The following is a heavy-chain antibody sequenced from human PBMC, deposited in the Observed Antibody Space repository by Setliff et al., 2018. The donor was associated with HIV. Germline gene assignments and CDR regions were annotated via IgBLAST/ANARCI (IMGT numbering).Heavy chain of an antibody. CDR3: AREGYSGHDFGGDFDF. D-gene: IGHD5-12*01. Sequence: SGPTLVNPTQTLTLTCTISGFSLSTSGMCVSWVRQPPGKGLEWIGSIHHSGTTYYNPSLKSRVTISVDTSKNEFSLRVTSVIAAETALYYCAREGYSGHDFGGDFDFWGQGTLVTVSS. J-gene: IGHJ4*02. CDR2: IHHSGTT. CDR1: GFSLSTSGMC. V-gene: IGHV4-38-2*02.